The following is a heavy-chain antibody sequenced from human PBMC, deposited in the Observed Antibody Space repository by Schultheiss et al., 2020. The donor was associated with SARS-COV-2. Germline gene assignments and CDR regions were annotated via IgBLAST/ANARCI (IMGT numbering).Heavy chain of an antibody. CDR1: GGSFSGYY. CDR3: RPESTENWFDP. J-gene: IGHJ5*02. V-gene: IGHV4-34*03. Sequence: SQTLSLTCAVYGGSFSGYYWSWIRQPPGKGLEWIGEINHSGSTNYNPSLKSRVTISVDTSKNQFSLKLSSVTAADTAVYYCRPESTENWFDPWGQGTLVTVSS. CDR2: INHSGST. D-gene: IGHD2-2*01.